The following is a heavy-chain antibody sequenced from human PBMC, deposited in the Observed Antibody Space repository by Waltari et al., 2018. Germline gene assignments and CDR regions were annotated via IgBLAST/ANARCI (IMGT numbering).Heavy chain of an antibody. J-gene: IGHJ6*02. CDR3: ARVVSIGGYETGYYGMDV. V-gene: IGHV4-59*12. CDR1: GGSISSYY. CDR2: IRYTGTT. D-gene: IGHD5-12*01. Sequence: QVQLQESGPGLLKPSETLSLTCTVSGGSISSYYWSWIRQPPGKGLEWIGYIRYTGTTNYNPSLKSRVTISVDTSKEQFSLNLSSVTAADTAIYYCARVVSIGGYETGYYGMDVWGQGTTVTVSS.